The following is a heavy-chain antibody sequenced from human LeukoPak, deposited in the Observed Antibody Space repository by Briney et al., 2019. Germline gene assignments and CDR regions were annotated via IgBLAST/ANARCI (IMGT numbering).Heavy chain of an antibody. D-gene: IGHD4-17*01. CDR3: ARSGPKPGTVTTSWFDR. J-gene: IGHJ5*02. Sequence: GGSLRLSCAASGFTLRDYHMSWICQAAGRRLQWVSVIYSGGTTDYGASVKGRFTMSRDNSKNTLYLQMSSLRAEDTAVYYCARSGPKPGTVTTSWFDRWGQGTRVSVFS. CDR2: IYSGGTT. CDR1: GFTLRDYH. V-gene: IGHV3-66*01.